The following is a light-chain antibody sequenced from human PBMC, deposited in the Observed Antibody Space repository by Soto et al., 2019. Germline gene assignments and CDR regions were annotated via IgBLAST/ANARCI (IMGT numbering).Light chain of an antibody. CDR1: QGIRNF. CDR2: AAS. CDR3: QKSSSVPV. V-gene: IGKV1-27*01. Sequence: DIQMTQSPTSLSASVGDRVTITCRASQGIRNFVAWYQQKPGKAPKLLIYAASTLQSGVPSRFSGSGSGTACSLTITGLQPEDVATYSCQKSSSVPVFGPGTKVEIK. J-gene: IGKJ3*01.